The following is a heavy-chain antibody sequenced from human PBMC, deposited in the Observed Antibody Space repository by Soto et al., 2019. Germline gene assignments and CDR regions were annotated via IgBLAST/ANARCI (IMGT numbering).Heavy chain of an antibody. CDR2: ISYDGSNR. CDR3: ARGNYDILTGYPD. D-gene: IGHD3-9*01. V-gene: IGHV3-30-3*01. J-gene: IGHJ4*02. Sequence: GGSLRLSCAASGFTFSSYAMHWVRQAPGKGLEWVAVISYDGSNRYYADSVKGRFTISRDNSKNTLYLQMNSLRAEDTAVYYWARGNYDILTGYPDWGQATLVTVSS. CDR1: GFTFSSYA.